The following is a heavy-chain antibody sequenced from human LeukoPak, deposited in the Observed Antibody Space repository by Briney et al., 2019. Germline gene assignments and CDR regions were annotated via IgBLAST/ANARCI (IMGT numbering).Heavy chain of an antibody. CDR3: ARGGRYYYDMASDAFDI. CDR2: IYYSGST. D-gene: IGHD3-22*01. Sequence: SETLSLTCTVSGGSISSSSYYWGWIRQPPGKGLEWIGSIYYSGSTYYNPSLKSRVTISVDTSKNQFSLKLSSVTAADTAVYYCARGGRYYYDMASDAFDIWGQGTMVTVSS. V-gene: IGHV4-39*07. J-gene: IGHJ3*02. CDR1: GGSISSSSYY.